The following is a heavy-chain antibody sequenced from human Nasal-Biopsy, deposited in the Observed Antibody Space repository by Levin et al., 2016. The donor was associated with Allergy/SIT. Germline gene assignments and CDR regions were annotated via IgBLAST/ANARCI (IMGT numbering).Heavy chain of an antibody. Sequence: GSLRLSCVVSGFTFSGYSMNWVRQAPGKGLEWVSSISSSSSYMYYADSVKGRFTISRDNAKNSLYLQMNSLRAEDTAVYYCARDDGGYYDSSGCDYWGQGTLVSVSS. CDR1: GFTFSGYS. CDR3: ARDDGGYYDSSGCDY. J-gene: IGHJ4*02. V-gene: IGHV3-21*01. D-gene: IGHD3-22*01. CDR2: ISSSSSYM.